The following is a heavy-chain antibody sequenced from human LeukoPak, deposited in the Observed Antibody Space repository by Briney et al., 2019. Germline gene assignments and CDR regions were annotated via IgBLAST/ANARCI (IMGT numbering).Heavy chain of an antibody. CDR3: ARRAYSAAYWKHFDY. V-gene: IGHV4-61*02. D-gene: IGHD1-1*01. Sequence: SQTLSLTCTVSGGSISSGSYYWSWIRQPAGKGLEWIGRIYTSGSTNYNPSLKSRVTISVDTSKNQFSLKLNSVTAADTAVYFCARRAYSAAYWKHFDYWGQGTLVTVSS. J-gene: IGHJ4*02. CDR2: IYTSGST. CDR1: GGSISSGSYY.